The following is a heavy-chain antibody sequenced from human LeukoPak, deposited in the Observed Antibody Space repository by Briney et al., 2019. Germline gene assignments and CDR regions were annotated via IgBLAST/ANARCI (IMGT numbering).Heavy chain of an antibody. V-gene: IGHV1-69*05. CDR1: GGSFSSYG. CDR3: AREDHTANNWFDP. J-gene: IGHJ5*02. Sequence: GSSVKVSCKASGGSFSSYGISWVRQAPGQGLEWMGGIIPMLGRSNYAQKFQGRVTISTDESTSTAYMEMSGLRSEDTAVYYCAREDHTANNWFDPWGQGTLVTVSS. D-gene: IGHD5-18*01. CDR2: IIPMLGRS.